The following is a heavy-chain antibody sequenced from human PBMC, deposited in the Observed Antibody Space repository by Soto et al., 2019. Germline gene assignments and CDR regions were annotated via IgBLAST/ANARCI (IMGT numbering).Heavy chain of an antibody. Sequence: GGSLRLSCAASGFTFSSYAMSWVRQAPGKGLEWVSAISGSGGSTYYADSVKGRFTISRDNSKNTLYLQMNSLRAEDTAVYYCAKPQDDDSSGYRYYYYGMDVWGQGTTVTVSS. CDR2: ISGSGGST. D-gene: IGHD3-22*01. J-gene: IGHJ6*02. CDR1: GFTFSSYA. V-gene: IGHV3-23*01. CDR3: AKPQDDDSSGYRYYYYGMDV.